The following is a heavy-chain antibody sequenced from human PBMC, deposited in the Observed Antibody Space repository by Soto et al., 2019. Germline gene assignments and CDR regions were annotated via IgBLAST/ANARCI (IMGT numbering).Heavy chain of an antibody. CDR1: GGSISSYY. V-gene: IGHV4-59*12. CDR3: ARVVIVVVPAAMLPDYYYYYMDV. D-gene: IGHD2-2*01. CDR2: IYYSGST. J-gene: IGHJ6*03. Sequence: TLSLTCTVSGGSISSYYWSWIRQPPGKGLEWIGYIYYSGSTNYNPSLKSRVTISVDTSKNQFSLKLSSVTAADTAVYYCARVVIVVVPAAMLPDYYYYYMDVWGKGTTVTVSS.